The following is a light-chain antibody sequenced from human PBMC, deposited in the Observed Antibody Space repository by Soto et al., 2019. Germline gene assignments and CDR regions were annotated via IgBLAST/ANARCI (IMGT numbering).Light chain of an antibody. CDR2: GAS. CDR1: QSVTSTH. Sequence: EIVLTQSPGTLSLSPGERATLSCRASQSVTSTHLAWYQQKPGQAPRLLIYGASSRATGIPDRFSGSGYGTGFTLTISRLEPEDLAVYYCQQYGSSPWTFGQGTKVEIK. V-gene: IGKV3-20*01. J-gene: IGKJ1*01. CDR3: QQYGSSPWT.